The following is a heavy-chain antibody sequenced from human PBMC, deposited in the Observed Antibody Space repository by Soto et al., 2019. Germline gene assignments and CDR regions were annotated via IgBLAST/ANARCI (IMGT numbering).Heavy chain of an antibody. CDR2: IYYSGST. J-gene: IGHJ6*03. CDR3: ARHSPYTVTPTSGYYYMDV. D-gene: IGHD4-17*01. Sequence: SETLSLTCTVSGGSISSSSYYWGWIRQPPGKGLEWIGSIYYSGSTYYNPSLKSRVTISVDTSKNQFSLKLSSVTAADTAVYYCARHSPYTVTPTSGYYYMDVWGKGTTVTVSS. V-gene: IGHV4-39*01. CDR1: GGSISSSSYY.